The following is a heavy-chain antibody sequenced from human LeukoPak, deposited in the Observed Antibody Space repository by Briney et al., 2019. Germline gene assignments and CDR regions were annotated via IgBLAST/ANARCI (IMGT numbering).Heavy chain of an antibody. CDR1: GFTFSSYC. D-gene: IGHD1-26*01. J-gene: IGHJ4*02. V-gene: IGHV3-7*03. CDR3: AKDQRRGIVGAPGGY. Sequence: GGSLRLSCAASGFTFSSYCMSWVRQAPGKGLEWVANIKQDGSGKYYVDSVKGRSTISRDTAKNSLYLQMNSLRAEDTAVYYCAKDQRRGIVGAPGGYWGQGTLVTVSS. CDR2: IKQDGSGK.